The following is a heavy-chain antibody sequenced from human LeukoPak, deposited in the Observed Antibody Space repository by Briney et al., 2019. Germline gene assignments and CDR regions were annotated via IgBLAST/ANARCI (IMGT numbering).Heavy chain of an antibody. CDR3: ARSYDSSGRVTFDY. J-gene: IGHJ4*02. CDR1: GYTFSNYG. CDR2: INPSGGST. Sequence: APVKVSCKASGYTFSNYGIIWVRQVPGQGLEWMGIINPSGGSTSYAQKFQGRVTMTRDTSTSTVYMELSSLRSEDTAVYFCARSYDSSGRVTFDYWGQGTLVTVSS. D-gene: IGHD3-22*01. V-gene: IGHV1-46*01.